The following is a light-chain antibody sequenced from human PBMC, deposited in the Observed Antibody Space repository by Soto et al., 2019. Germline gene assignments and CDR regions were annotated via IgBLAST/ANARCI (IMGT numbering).Light chain of an antibody. J-gene: IGLJ2*01. Sequence: QSVLTQPPSVSGAPGQRITISCTGSSSTIGAGFDVHWYQQLPGKAPKLLIYGNSNRPSGVPDRFSGSKSGTSASLAITGLQAEDEADYYCQSYDSSLRVFGGGTKLTVL. CDR1: SSTIGAGFD. V-gene: IGLV1-40*01. CDR2: GNS. CDR3: QSYDSSLRV.